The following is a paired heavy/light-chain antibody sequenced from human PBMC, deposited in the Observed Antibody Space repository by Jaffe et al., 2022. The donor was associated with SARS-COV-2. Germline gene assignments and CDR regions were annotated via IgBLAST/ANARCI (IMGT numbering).Heavy chain of an antibody. D-gene: IGHD3-22*01. CDR3: AVCKGNGYYFRDDMSWYHP. Sequence: QLQLVQSGAEVKKPGASVKVSCKASGYPFTSYGITWVRQAPGQGLEWMGWISPYNGDTKYAQKFQGRVTMTTDTSTTTAYMELKSLESDDTAVYYCAVCKGNGYYFRDDMSWYHPWGQGTLVTVSS. V-gene: IGHV1-18*01. CDR2: ISPYNGDT. J-gene: IGHJ5*02. CDR1: GYPFTSYG.
Light chain of an antibody. V-gene: IGLV1-47*01. CDR3: ATWDDSLSGQGV. Sequence: QSVLTQPPSASGTPGQRVTISCSGSSSSFGTNYIYWYQQLPGTAPKLLIYRNDQRPSGVPDRFSGSKSGTSASLAISGLRSEDEAEYYCATWDDSLSGQGVFGGGTKLTVL. J-gene: IGLJ2*01. CDR1: SSSFGTNY. CDR2: RND.